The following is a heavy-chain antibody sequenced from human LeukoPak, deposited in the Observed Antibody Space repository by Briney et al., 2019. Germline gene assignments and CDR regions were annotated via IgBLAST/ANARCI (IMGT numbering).Heavy chain of an antibody. CDR2: INPNSGDT. Sequence: SVKVSCKASGYTFSGYYMHWVRQAPGQGLEWMGWINPNSGDTNYAQKFQGRVTMTRDTSISTAYMELSRLTSDDTAVYFCVRDGGMDVWGQGTTVTVSS. V-gene: IGHV1-2*02. CDR3: VRDGGMDV. CDR1: GYTFSGYY. J-gene: IGHJ6*02.